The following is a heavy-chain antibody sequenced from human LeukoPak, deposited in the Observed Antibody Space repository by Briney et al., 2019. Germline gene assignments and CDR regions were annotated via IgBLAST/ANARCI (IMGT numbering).Heavy chain of an antibody. CDR3: ARDYWWNYDY. J-gene: IGHJ4*02. Sequence: GGSLRLSCAASGFTFSDYAMHWVRQAPGKGLEWVAVISKDGSDKYYPGSVRGRFTISRDNSKNTIYLQMDSLRAEDTAIYYCARDYWWNYDYWGQGTLVTVSS. V-gene: IGHV3-30-3*01. CDR2: ISKDGSDK. CDR1: GFTFSDYA. D-gene: IGHD1-7*01.